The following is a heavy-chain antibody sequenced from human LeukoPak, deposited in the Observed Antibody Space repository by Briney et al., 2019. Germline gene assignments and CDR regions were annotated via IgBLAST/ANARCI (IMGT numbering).Heavy chain of an antibody. CDR1: GYSISSGYY. Sequence: SETLSLTCDVSGYSISSGYYWGWIRQPPGKGLEWIGSIYHSGSTYYNPSLKGRVTISVDTSKNQFSLKLSSVTAADTAVYYCVSGEWFNFDYWGQGTLVTVSS. CDR3: VSGEWFNFDY. V-gene: IGHV4-38-2*01. J-gene: IGHJ4*02. D-gene: IGHD3-3*01. CDR2: IYHSGST.